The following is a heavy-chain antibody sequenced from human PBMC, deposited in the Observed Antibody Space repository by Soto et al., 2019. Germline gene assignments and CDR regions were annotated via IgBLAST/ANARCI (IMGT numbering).Heavy chain of an antibody. V-gene: IGHV3-53*02. CDR3: AREAISSDYFDY. Sequence: EVQLVETGGGLIQPGGSLRLSCAASGFTVSSNYMSWVRQAPGQGLEWVSFIYSGGRTYYADSVKGRFTISRDNSKNTLYLQMNSLRAEDTAVYYCAREAISSDYFDYWGQGTLVIASS. CDR2: IYSGGRT. J-gene: IGHJ4*02. D-gene: IGHD3-22*01. CDR1: GFTVSSNY.